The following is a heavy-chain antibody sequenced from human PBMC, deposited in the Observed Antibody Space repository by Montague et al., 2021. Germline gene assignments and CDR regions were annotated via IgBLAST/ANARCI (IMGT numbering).Heavy chain of an antibody. J-gene: IGHJ6*02. CDR2: ISWNSGSI. CDR1: GFTFEDYA. V-gene: IGHV3-9*01. D-gene: IGHD1-1*01. CDR3: ARVRERRYYYYGMDV. Sequence: SLSLSCAASGFTFEDYAMHWVRQAPGKGLEWFSGISWNSGSIGYADSVKGRFTISRDNAKNSLYLQMNSLRAEDKALYYCARVRERRYYYYGMDVWGQGAAVTVSS.